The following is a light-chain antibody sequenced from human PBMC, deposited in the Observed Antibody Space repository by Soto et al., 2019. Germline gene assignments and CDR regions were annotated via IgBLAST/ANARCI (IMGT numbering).Light chain of an antibody. V-gene: IGKV3-11*01. CDR1: RSISTY. CDR3: QQRSNWIT. Sequence: EIVLTQSPATLSLFPGERATLSCRASRSISTYLAWYQQRSGQAPRLLIFDASSRATGIPARFSGSGSGTDFTLTISSLEPEDFAVYYCQQRSNWITFGGGTKVDIK. CDR2: DAS. J-gene: IGKJ4*01.